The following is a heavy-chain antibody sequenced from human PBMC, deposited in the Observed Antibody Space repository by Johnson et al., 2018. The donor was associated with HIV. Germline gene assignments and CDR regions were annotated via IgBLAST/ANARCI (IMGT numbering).Heavy chain of an antibody. V-gene: IGHV3-9*01. J-gene: IGHJ3*02. CDR1: GFTFDDYA. CDR2: ISWNSGSI. D-gene: IGHD6-13*01. Sequence: VQLVESGGGVVQPGGSLRLSCAASGFTFDDYAMHWVRQAPAKGLAWVSGISWNSGSIGYVDPLEGRFPLSRDNAKNSLYLKMDSLRAEDTAVYSWAIDGVYSSPHDAFDIWGQGTMVTVAS. CDR3: AIDGVYSSPHDAFDI.